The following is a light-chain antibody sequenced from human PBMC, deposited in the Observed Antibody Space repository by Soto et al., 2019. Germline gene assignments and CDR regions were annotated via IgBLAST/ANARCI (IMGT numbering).Light chain of an antibody. CDR3: QQYNSYRVT. J-gene: IGKJ1*01. CDR1: QSINRR. V-gene: IGKV1-5*01. Sequence: DIHMTHSPSTLSASVGDRVIITCRASQSINRRLAWYQQKPGKAPRLLIYDVPTLESGVPSRFGGSGSGTEFTLTISSLQPDDFATYYCQQYNSYRVTFGQGTKVDI. CDR2: DVP.